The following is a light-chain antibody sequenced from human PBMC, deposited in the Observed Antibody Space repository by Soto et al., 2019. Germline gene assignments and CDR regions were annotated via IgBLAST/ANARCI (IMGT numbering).Light chain of an antibody. V-gene: IGKV3-20*01. Sequence: EIVMTQSPATLSVSPGEGATLSCRASQNVAHNYLAWFRQKPGQTPRLLIYGASSRAAGIPDRFSGSGSGTDFTLTISRLEPEDFAVFYCQQYGTSPWTFGQGTKV. CDR3: QQYGTSPWT. CDR1: QNVAHNY. J-gene: IGKJ1*01. CDR2: GAS.